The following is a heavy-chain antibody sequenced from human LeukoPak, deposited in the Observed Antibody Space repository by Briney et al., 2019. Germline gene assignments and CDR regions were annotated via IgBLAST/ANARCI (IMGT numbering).Heavy chain of an antibody. D-gene: IGHD3-22*01. CDR1: GGSFSVYY. CDR3: ARVDYYDSSGYTAEYFQH. Sequence: PSETLSLTCAVYGGSFSVYYWTWIRQPPGKGLEWIGEINHRGSTNHNPSLKSRVTISVDTSKNQFSLKLSSVTAADTAVYYCARVDYYDSSGYTAEYFQHWGQGTLVTVSS. J-gene: IGHJ1*01. CDR2: INHRGST. V-gene: IGHV4-34*01.